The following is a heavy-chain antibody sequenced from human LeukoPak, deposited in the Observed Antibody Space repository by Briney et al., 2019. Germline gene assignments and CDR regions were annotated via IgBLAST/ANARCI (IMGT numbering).Heavy chain of an antibody. Sequence: GASVKVSCKASGYTFTSYAMNWVRQAPGQGLEWMGWINTNTGNPTYAQGFTGRFVFSLDTSVSTAYLRISSLKAEDTAVYYCARSAVLLWFGDYIGYWGQGTLVTVSS. CDR2: INTNTGNP. J-gene: IGHJ4*02. V-gene: IGHV7-4-1*02. CDR1: GYTFTSYA. D-gene: IGHD3-10*01. CDR3: ARSAVLLWFGDYIGY.